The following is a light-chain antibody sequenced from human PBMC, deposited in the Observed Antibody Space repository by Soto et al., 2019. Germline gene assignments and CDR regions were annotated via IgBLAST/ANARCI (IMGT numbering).Light chain of an antibody. CDR2: DAS. J-gene: IGKJ2*01. Sequence: IVLTQSPATLSLAPGERATLSCSASQSVSSYLAWYQQKPGQAPRLLIYDASNRATGIPARFSGSGSGTDFTLTISSLEPGDFAVYYCQQRSNWPPYTFGQGTQLEIK. CDR3: QQRSNWPPYT. V-gene: IGKV3-11*01. CDR1: QSVSSY.